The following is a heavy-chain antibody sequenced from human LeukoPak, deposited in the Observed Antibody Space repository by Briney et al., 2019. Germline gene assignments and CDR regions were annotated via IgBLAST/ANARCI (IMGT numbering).Heavy chain of an antibody. CDR3: AREYEAWFDP. J-gene: IGHJ5*02. Sequence: PSETLSLTCGLSAGSISTTNWWTWFRQPPGKGLEWIGEVNLQGSTNYNPSLKSRVTISVDTSKNKFSLNLNSVTAADTAVYYCAREYEAWFDPWGQGTLVTVSS. CDR1: AGSISTTNW. V-gene: IGHV4-4*02. CDR2: VNLQGST. D-gene: IGHD2-8*01.